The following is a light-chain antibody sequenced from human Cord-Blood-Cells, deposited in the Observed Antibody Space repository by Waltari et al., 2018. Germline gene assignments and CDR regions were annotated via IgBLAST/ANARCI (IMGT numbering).Light chain of an antibody. J-gene: IGKJ2*01. CDR3: QQYNSYSYT. V-gene: IGKV1-5*01. CDR1: QSISSW. Sequence: DIQMTQSPSTLSASVGDRVTITCRASQSISSWLAWDQQKPGKAPKLLIYDASSLESGGPSRFSGSGSGTVFTLTISCLQPDDFATYYCQQYNSYSYTFGQGTKLEIK. CDR2: DAS.